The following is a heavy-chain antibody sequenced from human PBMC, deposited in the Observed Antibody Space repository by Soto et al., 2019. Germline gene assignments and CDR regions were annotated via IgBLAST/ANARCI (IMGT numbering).Heavy chain of an antibody. Sequence: EVQLVESGGGLAKPGGSLRLSCTASGFSFTNAWMSWVRQVPGKAMEWLGRIKSKDEGGTADYAALVTGRVTVSSDDTTNTLYLQMNSLTIDVTGVYFCTTVRTTNGWFRGGYWCRGTLVSVSS. CDR2: IKSKDEGGTA. V-gene: IGHV3-15*01. CDR3: TTVRTTNGWFRGGY. CDR1: GFSFTNAW. D-gene: IGHD6-19*01. J-gene: IGHJ4*02.